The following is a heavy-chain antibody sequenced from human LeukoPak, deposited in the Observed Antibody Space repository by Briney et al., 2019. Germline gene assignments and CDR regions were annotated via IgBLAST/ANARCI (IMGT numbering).Heavy chain of an antibody. J-gene: IGHJ3*01. D-gene: IGHD3-22*01. CDR2: IKQDGKEK. V-gene: IGHV3-7*01. CDR1: GFSISGSV. Sequence: GGSLRLSCTASGFSISGSVMTWVRQAPGNGLKWGANIKQDGKEKVYADSVKGRFTILRDNAKNSLFLQMSTLRAEDTAVYYCVRDPYYDGPSYGAFNFWGQGTIVTVSS. CDR3: VRDPYYDGPSYGAFNF.